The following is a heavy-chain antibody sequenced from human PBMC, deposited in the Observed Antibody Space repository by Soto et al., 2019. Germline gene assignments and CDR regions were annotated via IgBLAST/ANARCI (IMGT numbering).Heavy chain of an antibody. Sequence: PGGSLRLSCAAAGFTFSSYAMSWVRQAPGKGLEWVSAISGSGGSTYYADSVKGRFTISRDNSKNTLYLQMNSLRAEDTAVFYCAKDLAEDIVVVVAATGAFDIWGQGTTVPVSS. CDR2: ISGSGGST. V-gene: IGHV3-23*01. D-gene: IGHD2-15*01. CDR1: GFTFSSYA. CDR3: AKDLAEDIVVVVAATGAFDI. J-gene: IGHJ3*02.